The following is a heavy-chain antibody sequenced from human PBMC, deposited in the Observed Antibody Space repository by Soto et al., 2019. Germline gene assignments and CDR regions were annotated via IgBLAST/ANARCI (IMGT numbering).Heavy chain of an antibody. CDR2: INPNSGGT. D-gene: IGHD2-15*01. Sequence: QVQLVQSGAEVKKPGASVKVSCKASGYTFTGYYMHWVQQAPGQGLEWMGWINPNSGGTNYAQKFQGWVTMTRDTSISTAYMELSRLRSDDTAVYYCARERCSGGSCHQRDYYYYGMDVWGQGTTVTVSS. CDR1: GYTFTGYY. CDR3: ARERCSGGSCHQRDYYYYGMDV. J-gene: IGHJ6*02. V-gene: IGHV1-2*04.